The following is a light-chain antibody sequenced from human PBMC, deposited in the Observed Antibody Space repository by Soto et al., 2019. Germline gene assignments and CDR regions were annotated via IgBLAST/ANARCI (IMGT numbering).Light chain of an antibody. CDR1: HDISTY. J-gene: IGKJ5*01. CDR2: EAS. CDR3: QQLNTLPFT. V-gene: IGKV1-9*01. Sequence: DIQLTQSPSLLSASVGDRVTITCRASHDISTYLAWYQQKPGKAPKLVIYEASTLQSGVPPRFSGSGSGTEFTLTISGLLPEDFATYHCQQLNTLPFTFGQGTRLEIK.